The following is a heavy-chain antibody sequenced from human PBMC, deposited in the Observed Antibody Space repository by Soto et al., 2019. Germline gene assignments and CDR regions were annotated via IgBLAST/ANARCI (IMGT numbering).Heavy chain of an antibody. CDR1: GGSISSYY. Sequence: SETLSLTCTVSGGSISSYYWSWIRQPPGKGLEWIGYIYYSGSTNYNPSLKSRVTISVDTSKNQFSLKLSSVTAADTAVYYCARHIRDGSGSYRLDYWGQGTLVTVPQ. V-gene: IGHV4-59*08. D-gene: IGHD3-10*01. CDR3: ARHIRDGSGSYRLDY. CDR2: IYYSGST. J-gene: IGHJ4*02.